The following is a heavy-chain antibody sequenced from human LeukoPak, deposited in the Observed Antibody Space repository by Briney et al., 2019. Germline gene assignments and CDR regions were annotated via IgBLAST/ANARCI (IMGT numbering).Heavy chain of an antibody. J-gene: IGHJ4*02. CDR3: ARDHSGSYSVYFDY. CDR1: GGSISSGDYY. V-gene: IGHV4-30-4*01. Sequence: PSETLSLTCTVSGGSISSGDYYWSWIRQPPGEGLEWIGYIYYSGSTYYNPSLKSRVTISVDTSKNQFSLKLSSVTAADTAVYYCARDHSGSYSVYFDYWGQGTLVTVSS. D-gene: IGHD1-26*01. CDR2: IYYSGST.